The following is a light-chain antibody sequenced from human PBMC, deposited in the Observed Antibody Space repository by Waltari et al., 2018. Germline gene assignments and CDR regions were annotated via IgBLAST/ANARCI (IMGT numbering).Light chain of an antibody. J-gene: IGKJ4*01. Sequence: ASQRVSTYYLAWYQHKPGQAPRLVIYGASTRAAGIPDRFSGSGSGTDFTLTISGLAPEDFAVYYCQQYGTSPPLTFGGGTKVEIK. CDR1: QRVSTYY. CDR2: GAS. V-gene: IGKV3-20*01. CDR3: QQYGTSPPLT.